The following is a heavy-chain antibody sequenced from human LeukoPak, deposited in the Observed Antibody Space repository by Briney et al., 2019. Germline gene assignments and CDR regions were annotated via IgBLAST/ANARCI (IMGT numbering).Heavy chain of an antibody. D-gene: IGHD3-10*01. CDR2: IYYGGST. J-gene: IGHJ4*02. V-gene: IGHV4-59*08. Sequence: SETLSLTCTVSGGSISSYYWSWIRQPPGKGLEWIGYIYYGGSTNYNPSLKSRVTISVDTSKNQFSLKLTSMTAADTAVYYCARHSGDYRGQGTLVTVSS. CDR1: GGSISSYY. CDR3: ARHSGDY.